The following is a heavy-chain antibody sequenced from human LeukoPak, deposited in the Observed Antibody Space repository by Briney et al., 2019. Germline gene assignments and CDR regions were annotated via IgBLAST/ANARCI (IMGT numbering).Heavy chain of an antibody. J-gene: IGHJ4*02. D-gene: IGHD1-14*01. CDR2: INWNGGST. CDR3: ARDARNNFDY. Sequence: PGGSLRLSCAASGFTFSSYSMNWVRQAPGKGLEWVSGINWNGGSTGYADSVKGRFTISRDNAKNTLYLQMNSLRAEDTAVYYCARDARNNFDYWGQGTLVTVSS. V-gene: IGHV3-20*04. CDR1: GFTFSSYS.